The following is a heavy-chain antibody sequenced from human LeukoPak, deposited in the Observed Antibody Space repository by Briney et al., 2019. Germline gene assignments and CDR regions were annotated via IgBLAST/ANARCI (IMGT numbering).Heavy chain of an antibody. J-gene: IGHJ4*02. V-gene: IGHV1-46*01. CDR3: ARQPYYYDSSGYYPDFDY. CDR1: GYTFTSYG. D-gene: IGHD3-22*01. CDR2: INPSGGST. Sequence: GASVKVSCKASGYTFTSYGISWVRQAPGQGLEWMGIINPSGGSTSYAQKFQGRVTMTRDTSTSTVYMELSSLRSEDTAVYCCARQPYYYDSSGYYPDFDYWGQGTLVTVSS.